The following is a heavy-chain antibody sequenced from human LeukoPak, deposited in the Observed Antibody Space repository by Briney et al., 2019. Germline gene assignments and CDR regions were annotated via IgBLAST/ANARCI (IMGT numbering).Heavy chain of an antibody. CDR1: GGSISNYY. J-gene: IGHJ4*02. V-gene: IGHV4-59*01. D-gene: IGHD6-25*01. CDR3: ARGSAATAADFDY. CDR2: IYYTGST. Sequence: SETLSLTCTVSGGSISNYYWSWIRQSPGKGLEWIGYIYYTGSTNSNPSLKSRVSISVDTSRNQFSLRLNSVTAADTAVYYCARGSAATAADFDYWGQGTLVTVSS.